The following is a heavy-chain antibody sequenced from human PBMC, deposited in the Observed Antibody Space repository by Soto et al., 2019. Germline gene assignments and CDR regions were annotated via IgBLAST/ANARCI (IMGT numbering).Heavy chain of an antibody. CDR2: IYYSGST. CDR1: GCSVSSGSYY. J-gene: IGHJ4*02. V-gene: IGHV4-61*01. CDR3: ARVRYSSGWYFDY. Sequence: PSETLSLXCTVSGCSVSSGSYYWSWIRQPPGKGLEWIGYIYYSGSTNYNPSLKSRVTMSVDRSKNQFSLKVSSVTAADTAVYYCARVRYSSGWYFDYWGQGTPVTVSS. D-gene: IGHD6-19*01.